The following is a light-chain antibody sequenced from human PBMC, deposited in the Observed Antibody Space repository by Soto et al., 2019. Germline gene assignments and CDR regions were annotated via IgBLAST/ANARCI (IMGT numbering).Light chain of an antibody. V-gene: IGKV1-39*01. CDR1: QSISSY. Sequence: DIQMTQSPSSLSASVGDRVTITCRASQSISSYLNWYQQKPGKAPKLLIYAASSLQSGVPSRFSGSGSGTDFSLTIRSLQPEHFAIYYCQQSYSTPGYTFGQATKLSIK. CDR2: AAS. CDR3: QQSYSTPGYT. J-gene: IGKJ2*01.